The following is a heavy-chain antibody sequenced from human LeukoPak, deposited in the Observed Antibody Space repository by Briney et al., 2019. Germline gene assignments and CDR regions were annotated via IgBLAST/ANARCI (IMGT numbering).Heavy chain of an antibody. Sequence: MSWVXXXPXNGLEGLANIKQDVSQKYYVDSVKGRFTISRDNAKNSLYLQMNSLRAEDTAVYYCARAVAGRYFDYWGQGTLVTVSS. J-gene: IGHJ4*02. CDR2: IKQDVSQK. D-gene: IGHD6-19*01. V-gene: IGHV3-7*01. CDR3: ARAVAGRYFDY.